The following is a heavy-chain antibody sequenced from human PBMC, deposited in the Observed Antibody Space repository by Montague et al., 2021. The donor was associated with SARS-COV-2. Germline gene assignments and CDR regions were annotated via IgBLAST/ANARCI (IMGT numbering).Heavy chain of an antibody. CDR3: ARLVGFGELSSEKCFEP. D-gene: IGHD3-10*01. J-gene: IGHJ5*02. CDR1: GDSIRSITNY. V-gene: IGHV4-39*01. Sequence: SETLSLTCTVSGDSIRSITNYWGWIRQPPGKGLEWIGSIHYSGSTYYNSSLKSRVTISVDTSKTQFSLKLNSVTAADTAVYYCARLVGFGELSSEKCFEPWGQGTLVTVSS. CDR2: IHYSGST.